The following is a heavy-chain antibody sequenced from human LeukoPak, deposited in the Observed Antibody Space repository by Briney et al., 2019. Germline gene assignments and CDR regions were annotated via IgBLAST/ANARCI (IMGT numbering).Heavy chain of an antibody. CDR3: VRERGYGRLSPNFYS. Sequence: PGGSLRLSCAASGFTFSTYGMHWVRQATGKGLEWVSAIRYDESNEYYADSVKGRFTISRDNSKHTLYLQMDSLRAEDLAVYYCVRERGYGRLSPNFYSWGEGTLVTVSS. V-gene: IGHV3-33*01. CDR1: GFTFSTYG. CDR2: IRYDESNE. J-gene: IGHJ4*02. D-gene: IGHD5-18*01.